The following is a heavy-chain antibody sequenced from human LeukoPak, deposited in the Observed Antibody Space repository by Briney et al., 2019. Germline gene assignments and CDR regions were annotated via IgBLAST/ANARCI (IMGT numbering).Heavy chain of an antibody. D-gene: IGHD2-15*01. CDR1: GGTFISYA. V-gene: IGHV1-69*13. CDR2: IIPIFGTA. Sequence: SVKVSCKASGGTFISYAISWVRQAPGQGLEWMGGIIPIFGTANYAQKFQGRVTITADESTSTAYMELSSLRSEDTAVYYCARDPDPHCSGGSCYPFDYWGQGTLVTVSS. CDR3: ARDPDPHCSGGSCYPFDY. J-gene: IGHJ4*02.